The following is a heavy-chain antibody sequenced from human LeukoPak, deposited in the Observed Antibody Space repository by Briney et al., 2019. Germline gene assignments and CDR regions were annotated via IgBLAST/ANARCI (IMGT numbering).Heavy chain of an antibody. V-gene: IGHV4-38-2*02. CDR2: IYHSGST. J-gene: IGHJ4*02. D-gene: IGHD5-24*01. CDR1: GYSISRGYD. Sequence: SETLSLTCTVSGYSISRGYDWGWIRQPPGKGLEWIGSIYHSGSTYYNPSLKSRVTISVDTSKNQFSLKLTSVTAADTAVYYCARGGWLQATTFDYWGQGTLVTVSS. CDR3: ARGGWLQATTFDY.